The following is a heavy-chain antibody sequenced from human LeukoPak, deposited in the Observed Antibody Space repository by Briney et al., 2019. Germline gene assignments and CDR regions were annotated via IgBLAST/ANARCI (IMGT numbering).Heavy chain of an antibody. CDR2: ISYDGSNK. CDR1: GFTFSSYA. J-gene: IGHJ4*02. D-gene: IGHD2-15*01. Sequence: GRSLRLSCAASGFTFSSYAMHWVRQAPGKGLEWVAVISYDGSNKYYADSVKGRFTISRDNSKNTLYLQMNSLRAEDTAAYYCARDGHLGYCSGGSCYWGYFDYWGQGTLVTVSS. CDR3: ARDGHLGYCSGGSCYWGYFDY. V-gene: IGHV3-30-3*01.